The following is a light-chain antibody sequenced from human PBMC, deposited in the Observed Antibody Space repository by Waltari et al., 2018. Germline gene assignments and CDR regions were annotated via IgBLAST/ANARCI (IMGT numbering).Light chain of an antibody. CDR1: QGINNI. J-gene: IGKJ1*01. V-gene: IGKV1-9*01. Sequence: DIQLTQSPSYLSASVGDRVTITCQASQGINNILAWYQQKPGKVPKLLIYKASTLQSGVPSRFSGSGSGTDFTLTITSLQPEDFATYYCQHGYSIPWTFGQGTKVEIK. CDR3: QHGYSIPWT. CDR2: KAS.